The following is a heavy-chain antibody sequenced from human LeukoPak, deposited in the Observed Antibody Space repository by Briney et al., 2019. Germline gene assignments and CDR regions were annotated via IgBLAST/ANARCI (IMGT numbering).Heavy chain of an antibody. J-gene: IGHJ4*02. CDR3: GKDMARIYYYGSGEIDY. D-gene: IGHD3-10*01. CDR2: ISYDGSNK. V-gene: IGHV3-30*18. CDR1: GFPFSRHG. Sequence: GGSLRLSCAASGFPFSRHGMHWVRQVPGKGLEWLAVISYDGSNKAYADSVKGRFTISRDNSNNTLHLQVNSLRAEDTAVYYCGKDMARIYYYGSGEIDYWGQGALVTVSS.